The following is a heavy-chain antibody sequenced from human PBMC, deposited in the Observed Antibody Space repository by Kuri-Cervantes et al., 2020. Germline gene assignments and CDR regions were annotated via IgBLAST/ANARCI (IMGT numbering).Heavy chain of an antibody. CDR3: AREGSTVYYYYYYGMDV. D-gene: IGHD3-10*01. J-gene: IGHJ6*02. CDR1: GGSISSGGYY. CDR2: IYYSGST. Sequence: LRLSCTVSGGSISSGGYYWSWIRQHPGKGLEWIGYIYYSGSTYYNPSLKSRVTISVDTSKNQFSLKLSSVTAADTAVYYCAREGSTVYYYYYYGMDVWGQGTTVTVSS. V-gene: IGHV4-31*03.